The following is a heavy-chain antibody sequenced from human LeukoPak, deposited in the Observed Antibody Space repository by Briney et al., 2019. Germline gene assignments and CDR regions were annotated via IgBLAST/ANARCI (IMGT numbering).Heavy chain of an antibody. CDR3: AREDYYDSSGYPNWFDP. D-gene: IGHD3-22*01. CDR2: INHGGST. V-gene: IGHV4-34*01. CDR1: GGSFSGYY. Sequence: SETLSLTCAVYGGSFSGYYWSWIRQPPGKGLEWIGEINHGGSTNYNPSLKSRVTISVDTSKNQFSLKLSSVTAADTAVYYCAREDYYDSSGYPNWFDPWGQGTLVTVSS. J-gene: IGHJ5*02.